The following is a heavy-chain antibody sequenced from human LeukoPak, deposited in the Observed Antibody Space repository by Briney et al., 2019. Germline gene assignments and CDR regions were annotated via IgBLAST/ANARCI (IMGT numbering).Heavy chain of an antibody. CDR2: ISGSGGST. CDR3: AKNPRDSGWYSSYYYYYMDV. D-gene: IGHD6-19*01. V-gene: IGHV3-23*01. CDR1: GFTFSSYA. J-gene: IGHJ6*03. Sequence: GGSLRLSCAASGFTFSSYAMSWVRQAPGKGLEWVSAISGSGGSTYYADSVKGRFTISRDNSKNTLYLQMNSLSAEDTAVYYCAKNPRDSGWYSSYYYYYMDVWGKGTTVTVSS.